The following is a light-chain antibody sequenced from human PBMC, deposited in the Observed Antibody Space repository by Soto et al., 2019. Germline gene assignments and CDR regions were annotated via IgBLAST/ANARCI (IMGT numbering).Light chain of an antibody. V-gene: IGKV3-11*01. J-gene: IGKJ4*01. CDR1: QSVNTY. CDR3: QQGGS. Sequence: EIVLTQSPATLSLSPGEGATLSCRASQSVNTYLAWYQQKPGQAPRLLIYDGFNRATGIPARFSGSGSGTDFTLTISSLEPEDFAFYYCQQGGSFGGGTKVEI. CDR2: DGF.